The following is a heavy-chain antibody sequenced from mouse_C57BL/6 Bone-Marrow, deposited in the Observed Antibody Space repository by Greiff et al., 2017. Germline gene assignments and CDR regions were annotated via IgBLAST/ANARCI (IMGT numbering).Heavy chain of an antibody. CDR2: IRSKSNNYAT. CDR3: ERGITTVVATNWYFDV. Sequence: EVKLVESGGGLVQPKGSLKLSCAASGFSFNTYAMNWVRQAPGKGLEWVARIRSKSNNYATYYADSVKDRFNISRDDSESMLYLQMNNLKTEDTAMYYCERGITTVVATNWYFDVWGTGTTVTVSS. J-gene: IGHJ1*03. D-gene: IGHD1-1*01. V-gene: IGHV10-1*01. CDR1: GFSFNTYA.